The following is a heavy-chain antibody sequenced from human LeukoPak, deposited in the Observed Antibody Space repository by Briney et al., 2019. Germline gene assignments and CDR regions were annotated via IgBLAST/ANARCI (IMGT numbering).Heavy chain of an antibody. CDR1: GYTFTSYG. CDR2: ISAYNGNT. Sequence: GASVKVSCKASGYTFTSYGISWVRQAPGQGLEWMGWISAYNGNTNYAQKLQGRVTMTTDTSTSTAYMELSSLRSEDTAVYYCARGVADYYGSGSYKVPVYYFDYWGQGTLVTVSS. V-gene: IGHV1-18*01. J-gene: IGHJ4*02. D-gene: IGHD3-10*01. CDR3: ARGVADYYGSGSYKVPVYYFDY.